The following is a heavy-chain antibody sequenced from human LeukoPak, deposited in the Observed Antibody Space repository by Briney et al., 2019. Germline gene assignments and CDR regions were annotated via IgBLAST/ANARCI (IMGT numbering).Heavy chain of an antibody. V-gene: IGHV5-10-1*01. CDR3: ARQGVDTAMVGLDY. CDR1: GYSFTSYW. Sequence: PGESLMIHWQGSGYSFTSYWISWVRQMPGKGLEWMGRIDSSDSYTNYPPSFQGHVTISADKYISIAHLPWSSVKASVTAMYYCARQGVDTAMVGLDYWRQGTLVTVSS. D-gene: IGHD5-18*01. CDR2: IDSSDSYT. J-gene: IGHJ4*02.